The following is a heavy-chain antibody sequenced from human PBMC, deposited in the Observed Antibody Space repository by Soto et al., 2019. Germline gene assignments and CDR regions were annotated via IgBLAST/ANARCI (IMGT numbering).Heavy chain of an antibody. CDR2: IIPIFGST. CDR3: ARDGDLRSDFWSGPLGGGWFDP. CDR1: GGTFGNSA. J-gene: IGHJ5*02. V-gene: IGHV1-69*12. Sequence: QVQLVQSGAEVRKPGSSVKVSCKASGGTFGNSAITWVRQAPGQGLEWEGGIIPIFGSTNYAQKFQGRVTITADESTSTAYMELSSLTSEDTAVYYCARDGDLRSDFWSGPLGGGWFDPWGQGTLVTVSS. D-gene: IGHD3-3*01.